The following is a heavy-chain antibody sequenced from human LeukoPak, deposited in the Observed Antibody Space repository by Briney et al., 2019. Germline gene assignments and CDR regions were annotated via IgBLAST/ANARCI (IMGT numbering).Heavy chain of an antibody. CDR1: GFTFSSYG. D-gene: IGHD2-15*01. Sequence: GGSLRLSCAASGFTFSSYGMHWVRQAPGKGLEWVAVISYDGSNKYYADSVKGRFTISRDNSKNTLYLQMNSLRAEDTAVYYCAKVLPADDAFDIWGQGTMVTVSS. CDR2: ISYDGSNK. CDR3: AKVLPADDAFDI. V-gene: IGHV3-30*18. J-gene: IGHJ3*02.